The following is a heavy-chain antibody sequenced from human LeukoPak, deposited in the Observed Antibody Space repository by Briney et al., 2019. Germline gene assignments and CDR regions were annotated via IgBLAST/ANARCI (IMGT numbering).Heavy chain of an antibody. CDR3: AGAPYYYGSGSYYNFLDY. V-gene: IGHV3-11*01. J-gene: IGHJ4*02. CDR1: GFTFSDYY. D-gene: IGHD3-10*01. Sequence: GGSLRLSCAASGFTFSDYYMSWIRQAPGKGLEWVSYISSSGSTMYYADSVKGRFTISRDNAKNSLYLQMHSLRAENTAVYYCAGAPYYYGSGSYYNFLDYWGQGTLVTVSS. CDR2: ISSSGSTM.